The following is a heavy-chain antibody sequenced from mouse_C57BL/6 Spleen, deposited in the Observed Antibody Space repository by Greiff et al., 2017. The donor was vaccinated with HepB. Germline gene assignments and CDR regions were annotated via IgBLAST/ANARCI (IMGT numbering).Heavy chain of an antibody. J-gene: IGHJ2*01. V-gene: IGHV1-5*01. CDR1: GYTFTSYW. CDR3: KKEDSSKYNFDY. CDR2: IYPGNSDT. D-gene: IGHD2-5*01. Sequence: EVQLQQSGTVLARPGASVKMSCKTSGYTFTSYWMHWVKQRPGQGLEWIGAIYPGNSDTSYNQKFKGKAKLTAVTSASTAYMKLSSLTNEDSAVYNCKKEDSSKYNFDYWGQGTTLTVSS.